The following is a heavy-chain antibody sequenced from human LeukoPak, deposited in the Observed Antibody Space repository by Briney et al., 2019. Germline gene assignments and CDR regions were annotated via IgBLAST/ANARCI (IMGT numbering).Heavy chain of an antibody. D-gene: IGHD1-26*01. CDR1: GFSFSTYA. J-gene: IGHJ4*02. CDR3: AREIGGGLHYFHS. Sequence: GGSLRLSCAASGFSFSTYAMSWVRQAPGKGLEWVSGISASGGSTYYADSVKGRFTISRDNSQNTLYLQMNSLRAEDTAMYYCAREIGGGLHYFHSWGQGTPVTVSS. V-gene: IGHV3-23*01. CDR2: ISASGGST.